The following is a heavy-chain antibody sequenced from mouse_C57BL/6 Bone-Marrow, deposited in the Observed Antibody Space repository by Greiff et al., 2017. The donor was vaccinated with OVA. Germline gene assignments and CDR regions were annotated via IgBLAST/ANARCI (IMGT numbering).Heavy chain of an antibody. CDR1: GFTFSSYA. CDR3: TREGYYVDY. V-gene: IGHV5-9-1*02. CDR2: ISSGGDYL. Sequence: EVQGVESGEGLVKPGGSLKLSCAASGFTFSSYAMSWVRQTPETRLEWVAYISSGGDYLYYADTVKGRFTISRDNARNTLYLQMSSLKSEDTAMYYCTREGYYVDYWGQGTTLTVSS. D-gene: IGHD2-1*01. J-gene: IGHJ2*01.